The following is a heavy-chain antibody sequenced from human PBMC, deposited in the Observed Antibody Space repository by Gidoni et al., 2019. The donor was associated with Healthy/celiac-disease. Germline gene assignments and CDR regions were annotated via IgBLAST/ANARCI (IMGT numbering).Heavy chain of an antibody. J-gene: IGHJ4*02. CDR1: GGTVSSYA. V-gene: IGHV1-69*04. Sequence: QVQLVQSGAEVKKPGSSVKVSCKASGGTVSSYAISWVRQAPGQGLEWMGRIIPILGIANYAQKFQGRVTITADKSTSTAYMELSSLRSEDTAVYYCATLTAMASYYSPPGWGQGTLVTVSS. CDR2: IIPILGIA. CDR3: ATLTAMASYYSPPG. D-gene: IGHD5-18*01.